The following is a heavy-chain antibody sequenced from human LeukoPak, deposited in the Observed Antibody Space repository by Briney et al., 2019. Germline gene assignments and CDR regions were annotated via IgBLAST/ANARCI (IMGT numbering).Heavy chain of an antibody. CDR1: GYIFTDYY. J-gene: IGHJ4*02. Sequence: GASVKVSCKATGYIFTDYYMHWVRQAPGQGLEWMGWINPNSGGTNYAQKFQGRVTMTRDTSISTAYMELSRLRSDDTAVYYCAREKHYSDYWGQGTLVTVSS. V-gene: IGHV1-2*02. CDR2: INPNSGGT. CDR3: AREKHYSDY.